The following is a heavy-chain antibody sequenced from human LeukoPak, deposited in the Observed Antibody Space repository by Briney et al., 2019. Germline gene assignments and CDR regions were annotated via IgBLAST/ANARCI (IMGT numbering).Heavy chain of an antibody. D-gene: IGHD6-13*01. Sequence: SETLSLTCAVYGGSFSGYYWSWIRQPPGKGLEWIGEINHSGSTNYNPSLKSRVTISVDTSKNQFPLKLSSVTAADTAVYYCARRAGYSSSWAKGSLDYWGQGTLVTVSS. CDR1: GGSFSGYY. V-gene: IGHV4-34*01. J-gene: IGHJ4*02. CDR3: ARRAGYSSSWAKGSLDY. CDR2: INHSGST.